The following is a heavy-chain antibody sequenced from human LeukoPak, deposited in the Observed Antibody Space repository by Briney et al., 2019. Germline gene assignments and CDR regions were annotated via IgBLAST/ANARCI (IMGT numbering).Heavy chain of an antibody. Sequence: GRSLRLSCAASGFTFSSYGMHWVRQAPGKGLEWVAVIWYDGSNKYYADSVKGRFTISRDNSKNTLYLQMNSLRAEDTAVYYCARAPVVVAALNWFDPWGQGTLVTVSS. J-gene: IGHJ5*02. CDR2: IWYDGSNK. V-gene: IGHV3-33*01. CDR1: GFTFSSYG. CDR3: ARAPVVVAALNWFDP. D-gene: IGHD2-15*01.